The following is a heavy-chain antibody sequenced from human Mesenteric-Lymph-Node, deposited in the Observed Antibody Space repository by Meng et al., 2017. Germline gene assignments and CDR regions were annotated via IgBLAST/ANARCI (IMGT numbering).Heavy chain of an antibody. Sequence: GGSLRLSCKGSGYSFTSYWIGWVRQMPGNGLEWMGIISPGDSDIRYSPSFQGQVTISADKSISTAYLQWSSLKASDTAMYYCARRGSGELLDYWGQGTLVTVSS. J-gene: IGHJ4*02. D-gene: IGHD3-10*01. V-gene: IGHV5-51*01. CDR3: ARRGSGELLDY. CDR2: ISPGDSDI. CDR1: GYSFTSYW.